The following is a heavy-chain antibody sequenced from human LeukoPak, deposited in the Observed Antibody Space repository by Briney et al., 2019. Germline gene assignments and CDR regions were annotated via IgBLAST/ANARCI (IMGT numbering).Heavy chain of an antibody. V-gene: IGHV1-18*01. D-gene: IGHD3-16*02. CDR2: ISAYNGNT. CDR3: ARGSDDYVWGSYRSPSPFDY. CDR1: GYTFTSYG. Sequence: GASVTVSCKASGYTFTSYGVSWVRQAPGQGLEWMGWISAYNGNTNYAQKLQGRVTMTTDTSTSTAYMELRSLRSDDTAVYYCARGSDDYVWGSYRSPSPFDYWAREPWSPSPQ. J-gene: IGHJ4*02.